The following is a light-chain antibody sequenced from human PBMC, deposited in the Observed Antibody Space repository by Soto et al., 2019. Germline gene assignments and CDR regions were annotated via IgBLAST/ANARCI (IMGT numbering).Light chain of an antibody. Sequence: DIQMTQSPSSLSASVGDRVTITCRASQGISNYLAWYQQIPGKVPKLLISAASTLQSGVPSRFSGSGSGTDFTLTISSLQPEDVATYYCQQYTNVPAFGGGNKVEIK. CDR1: QGISNY. CDR3: QQYTNVPA. V-gene: IGKV1-27*01. J-gene: IGKJ4*01. CDR2: AAS.